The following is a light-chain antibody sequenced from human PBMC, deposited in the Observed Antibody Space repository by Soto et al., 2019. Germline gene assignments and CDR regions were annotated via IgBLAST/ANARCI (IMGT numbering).Light chain of an antibody. CDR3: CSYAGTSTLV. V-gene: IGLV2-23*02. CDR2: EVR. Sequence: QSALTQPASVSGSPGQSITISCTGTSSDVGSYDLVSWYQQHPGKAPKLMIYEVRKRLSGLSNRFSGSKSGNTASLTISGIQAEDEADYYCCSYAGTSTLVFGRGTKLTVL. CDR1: SSDVGSYDL. J-gene: IGLJ2*01.